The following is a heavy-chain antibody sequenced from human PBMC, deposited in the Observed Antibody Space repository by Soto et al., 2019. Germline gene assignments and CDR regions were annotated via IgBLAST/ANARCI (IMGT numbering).Heavy chain of an antibody. Sequence: QVRLQQWGAGLLKPSETLSLTCAVYGGSFSGYYWSWIRQPPGKGLEWIGEINHSGSTNYNPSLKSRVTISVDTSKNQFSLKLSSVTAADTAVYYCPSLIPQSEGFDYWSQGTLVTVSS. D-gene: IGHD2-21*01. CDR1: GGSFSGYY. CDR3: PSLIPQSEGFDY. CDR2: INHSGST. J-gene: IGHJ4*02. V-gene: IGHV4-34*01.